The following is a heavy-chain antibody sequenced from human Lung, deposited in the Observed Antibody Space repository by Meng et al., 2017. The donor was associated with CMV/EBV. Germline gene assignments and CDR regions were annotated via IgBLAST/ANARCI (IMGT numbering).Heavy chain of an antibody. CDR1: GGTFSSYA. Sequence: SVXVSCKASGGTFSSYAISWVRQAPGQGLEWMGGITPILGIANYAQKFQGRVTITPDKSTSTDYMELSSLRSEDTAVYYCASLGYCSSTSCPFYYYYGMDLWGQGTTVTGSS. V-gene: IGHV1-69*10. CDR2: ITPILGIA. J-gene: IGHJ6*02. D-gene: IGHD2-2*01. CDR3: ASLGYCSSTSCPFYYYYGMDL.